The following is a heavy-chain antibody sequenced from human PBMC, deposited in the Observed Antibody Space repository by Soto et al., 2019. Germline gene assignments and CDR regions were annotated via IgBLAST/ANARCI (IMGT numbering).Heavy chain of an antibody. CDR3: ARDGDGTKGPGSSWYLGTPNY. CDR1: GFTFSSYG. Sequence: QVQLVESGGGVVQPGRSLRLSCAASGFTFSSYGMHWVRQAPGKGLEWVAVIWYDGSNKYYADSVKGRFTISRDNSKNTLYLQMNSLRAEDTAVYYCARDGDGTKGPGSSWYLGTPNYWGQGTLVTVSS. J-gene: IGHJ4*02. V-gene: IGHV3-33*01. D-gene: IGHD6-13*01. CDR2: IWYDGSNK.